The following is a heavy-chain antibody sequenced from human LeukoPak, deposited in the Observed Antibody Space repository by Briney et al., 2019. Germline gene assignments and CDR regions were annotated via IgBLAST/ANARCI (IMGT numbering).Heavy chain of an antibody. J-gene: IGHJ4*02. V-gene: IGHV4-39*01. CDR3: ASRNDILTGYVFDF. CDR2: IYYSGST. CDR1: GGSVSSSIYY. Sequence: PSETLSLTCTVSGGSVSSSIYYWGWIRQPPGKGLEWIGSIYYSGSTSYNPSLKSRVTISVDTSKNQFSLKLTSVTAADTAVYYCASRNDILTGYVFDFWGQGTLVNVSS. D-gene: IGHD3-9*01.